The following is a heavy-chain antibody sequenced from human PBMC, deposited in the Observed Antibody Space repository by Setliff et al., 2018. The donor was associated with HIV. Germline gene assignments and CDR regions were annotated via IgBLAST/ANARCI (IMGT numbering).Heavy chain of an antibody. CDR2: ISGSGGST. CDR1: GFTFNTYA. Sequence: GGSLRLSCAASGFTFNTYAMSWVRQAPGKGLEWVSVISGSGGSTFYADSVKGRFTISRDNSRHTLYLQMNSLRDEDTAVHYCAKAAPAGGTTIFSFYYYYMDVWGKGTTVTVSS. D-gene: IGHD2-21*01. CDR3: AKAAPAGGTTIFSFYYYYMDV. J-gene: IGHJ6*03. V-gene: IGHV3-23*01.